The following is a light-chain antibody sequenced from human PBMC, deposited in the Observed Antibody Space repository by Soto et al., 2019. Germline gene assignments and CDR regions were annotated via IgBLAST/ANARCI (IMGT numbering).Light chain of an antibody. CDR2: GAS. Sequence: EIFMTQSAATLSVAPGETATLSCRASQSVSSNLAWYQQKPGQAPRLLIYGASTRATGIPARFSGSGSGTEFTLTISSLQSEDFAVYYCQQYGSSPTTFGQGTKVDIK. CDR3: QQYGSSPTT. V-gene: IGKV3-15*01. CDR1: QSVSSN. J-gene: IGKJ1*01.